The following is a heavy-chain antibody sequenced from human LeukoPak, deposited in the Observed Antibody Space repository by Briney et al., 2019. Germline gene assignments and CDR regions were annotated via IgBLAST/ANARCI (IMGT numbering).Heavy chain of an antibody. Sequence: PSETLSLTCTVSGGSISSYYLSWVRQPPGKGLEWIGYIYYSGGTNYNPSLTSRVTISVDTSKNQFSLKLSSVTAADTAVYYCARDHGSLGWFDPWGQGTLVTVSS. J-gene: IGHJ5*02. D-gene: IGHD2-15*01. V-gene: IGHV4-59*01. CDR1: GGSISSYY. CDR2: IYYSGGT. CDR3: ARDHGSLGWFDP.